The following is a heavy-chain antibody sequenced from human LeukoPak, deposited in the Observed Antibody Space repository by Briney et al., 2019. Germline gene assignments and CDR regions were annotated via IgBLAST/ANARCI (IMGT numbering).Heavy chain of an antibody. D-gene: IGHD3-10*01. CDR3: ARAGYYGSGSHRVAFDI. CDR2: ISSSGSTI. V-gene: IGHV3-48*03. J-gene: IGHJ3*02. Sequence: GGSLRLSCAVSGFTFSSYEMNWVRQAPGKGLEWVSYISSSGSTIDYADSVRGRFTISRDNAKNSLYLQMNSLRAEDTAVYYCARAGYYGSGSHRVAFDIWGQGTMVTVSS. CDR1: GFTFSSYE.